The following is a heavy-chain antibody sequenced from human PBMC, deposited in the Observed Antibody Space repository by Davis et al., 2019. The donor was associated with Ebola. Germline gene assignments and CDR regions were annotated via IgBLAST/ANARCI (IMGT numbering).Heavy chain of an antibody. CDR1: GFTFSSYS. J-gene: IGHJ4*02. V-gene: IGHV3-21*01. CDR3: ARDLGSGSYYSTGLERYFDY. D-gene: IGHD1-26*01. Sequence: PGGSLRLSCAASGFTFSSYSMNWVRQAPGKGLEWVSSISSSSSYIYYADSVKGRFTISRDNAKNSLYLQMNSLRAEDTAVYYCARDLGSGSYYSTGLERYFDYWGQGTLVTVSS. CDR2: ISSSSSYI.